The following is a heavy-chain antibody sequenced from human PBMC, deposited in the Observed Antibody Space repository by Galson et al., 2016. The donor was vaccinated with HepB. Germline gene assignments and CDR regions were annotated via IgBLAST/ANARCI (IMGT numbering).Heavy chain of an antibody. CDR1: GFTFSNYN. V-gene: IGHV3-48*01. J-gene: IGHJ4*02. Sequence: SLRLSCAASGFTFSNYNMNWVRQAPGKGLEWVSYTSGSSTTIYYADSVRGRFTISRDNSKNTLYLQMNSLRVEDTAVYYCTRGIAVAPNGPDYWGQGTLVTVSS. CDR2: TSGSSTTI. D-gene: IGHD6-19*01. CDR3: TRGIAVAPNGPDY.